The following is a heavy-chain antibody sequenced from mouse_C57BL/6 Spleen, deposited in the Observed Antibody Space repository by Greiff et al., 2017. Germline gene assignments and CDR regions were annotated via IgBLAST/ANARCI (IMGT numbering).Heavy chain of an antibody. CDR3: ARSELRLFAY. Sequence: VQLQQPGAELVMPGASVKLSCKASGYTFTSYWMHWVKQRPGQGLEWIGELDPSDSYTNYNQKFKGKSTLTVDKSSSTSYMQLSSLTSEDSAVYYCARSELRLFAYGGQGTLVTVSA. CDR1: GYTFTSYW. D-gene: IGHD3-2*02. CDR2: LDPSDSYT. J-gene: IGHJ3*01. V-gene: IGHV1-69*01.